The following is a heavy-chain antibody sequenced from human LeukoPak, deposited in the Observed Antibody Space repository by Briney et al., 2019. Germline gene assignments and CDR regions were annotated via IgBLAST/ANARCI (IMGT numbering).Heavy chain of an antibody. V-gene: IGHV5-51*01. CDR2: IYPGDSDT. J-gene: IGHJ4*02. D-gene: IGHD5-24*01. Sequence: GESLKISCKGSGYSFTSYWTGWVRQMPGKGLEWMGIIYPGDSDTRYSPSFQGQVTISADKSISTAYLQWSSLKASDTAMYYCATAVEMATSPFGYWGQGTLVTVSS. CDR3: ATAVEMATSPFGY. CDR1: GYSFTSYW.